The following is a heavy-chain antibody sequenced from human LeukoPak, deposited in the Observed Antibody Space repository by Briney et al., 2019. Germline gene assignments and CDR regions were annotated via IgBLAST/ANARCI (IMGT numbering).Heavy chain of an antibody. CDR1: GFTFSSYW. CDR3: TRDYSWAWDY. J-gene: IGHJ4*02. CDR2: IGKGGSEK. D-gene: IGHD2-15*01. V-gene: IGHV3-30*02. Sequence: GGSLRLSCAASGFTFSSYWMHWVRQAPDRGLEWVAYIGKGGSEKYYADSVKGRFSISRDTSKNTMYLQLNSLRAEDTGIYYCTRDYSWAWDYWGQGTLVTVSS.